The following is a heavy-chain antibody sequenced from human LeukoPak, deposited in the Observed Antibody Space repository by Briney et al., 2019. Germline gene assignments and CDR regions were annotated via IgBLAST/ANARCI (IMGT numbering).Heavy chain of an antibody. CDR3: ASGLMDYGDPAGYFDY. J-gene: IGHJ4*02. D-gene: IGHD4-17*01. Sequence: AGGSLRLSCAASGFTFSNYGMHWVRQAPGKGLEWVAIISYDGSNKYYADSVKGRFTISRDNAKNSLYLQMNSLRAEDTAVYYCASGLMDYGDPAGYFDYWGQGTLVTVSS. CDR2: ISYDGSNK. V-gene: IGHV3-30*03. CDR1: GFTFSNYG.